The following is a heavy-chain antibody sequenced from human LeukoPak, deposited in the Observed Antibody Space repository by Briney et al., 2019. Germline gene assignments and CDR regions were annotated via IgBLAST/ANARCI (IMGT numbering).Heavy chain of an antibody. J-gene: IGHJ3*02. CDR2: INHSGST. D-gene: IGHD3-22*01. CDR1: GGSFSGYY. Sequence: SETLSLTCAVYGGSFSGYYWSWIRQPPGKGLEWIGEINHSGSTNYNPSLESRVTISVDTSKNQFSLKLSSVTAADTAVYYCARGLMNYYDSSGYYYDIWGQGTMVTVSS. V-gene: IGHV4-34*01. CDR3: ARGLMNYYDSSGYYYDI.